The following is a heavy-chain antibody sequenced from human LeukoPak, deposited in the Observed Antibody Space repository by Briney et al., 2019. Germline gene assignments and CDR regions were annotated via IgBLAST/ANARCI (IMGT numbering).Heavy chain of an antibody. CDR3: ARLYYYDSSGPPL. CDR2: IYYSGRT. Sequence: SETLSLTCTVSRYSISSGYYWGWIRQPPGKGLEWIGNIYYSGRTYYNPSLKSRVTISVDTSKNDFSLKLSSVTAADTAVYYCARLYYYDSSGPPLWGQGTMVAVSS. D-gene: IGHD3-22*01. J-gene: IGHJ4*02. CDR1: RYSISSGYY. V-gene: IGHV4-38-2*02.